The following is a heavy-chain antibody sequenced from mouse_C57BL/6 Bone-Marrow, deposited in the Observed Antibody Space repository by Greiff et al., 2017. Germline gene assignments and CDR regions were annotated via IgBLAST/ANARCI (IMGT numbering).Heavy chain of an antibody. D-gene: IGHD1-1*01. V-gene: IGHV1-69*01. CDR1: GYTFTSYW. J-gene: IGHJ4*01. CDR3: ARGYYGISSYYYAMDY. CDR2: IDPSDSYT. Sequence: QVQLQQPGAELVMPGASVKLSCKASGYTFTSYWMHWVKQRPGQGLEWIGEIDPSDSYTNYNQKFKGKSTLTVDKSSSTAYMQLSSLTSEDSAVYYCARGYYGISSYYYAMDYWGQGTSVTVSS.